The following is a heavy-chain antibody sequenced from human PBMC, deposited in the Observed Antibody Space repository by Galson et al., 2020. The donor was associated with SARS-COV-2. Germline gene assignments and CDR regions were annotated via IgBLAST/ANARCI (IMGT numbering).Heavy chain of an antibody. CDR1: GFTFNNYV. Sequence: GGSLRLSCAASGFTFNNYVMTWVRQAAGKGLEWVATISSSGASTYYLDSLRGRFIISRDNSKRTLYLQMNSLRVDDTGVYYCAKGIGGSIWDSLFDHWGQGTLVTVSS. CDR3: AKGIGGSIWDSLFDH. D-gene: IGHD6-13*01. J-gene: IGHJ4*02. CDR2: ISSSGAST. V-gene: IGHV3-23*01.